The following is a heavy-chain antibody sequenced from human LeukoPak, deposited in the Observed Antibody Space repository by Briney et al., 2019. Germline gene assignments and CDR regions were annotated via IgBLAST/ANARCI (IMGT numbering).Heavy chain of an antibody. CDR1: GYSFTSYW. J-gene: IGHJ3*02. D-gene: IGHD2-2*01. Sequence: GESLKISCKGSGYSFTSYWIGWVRQMPGKGLEWKGIIYPGDSDTRYSPSFQGQVTISADKSISTAYLQWSSLKASDTAMYYCALALGYCSSTSCPDAFDIWGQGTMVTVSS. V-gene: IGHV5-51*01. CDR2: IYPGDSDT. CDR3: ALALGYCSSTSCPDAFDI.